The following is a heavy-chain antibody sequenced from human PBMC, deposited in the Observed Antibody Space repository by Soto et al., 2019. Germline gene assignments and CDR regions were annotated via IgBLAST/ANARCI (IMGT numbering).Heavy chain of an antibody. J-gene: IGHJ4*02. CDR1: GGTFSSYA. CDR3: ARDEEDYDSSGYDMDY. V-gene: IGHV1-69*13. D-gene: IGHD3-22*01. Sequence: SVKVSCKASGGTFSSYAISWVRQAPGQGLEWMGGIIPIFGTANYAQKFQGRVTITADESTSTAYMELSSLRSEDTAVYYCARDEEDYDSSGYDMDYWGQGTLVTVSS. CDR2: IIPIFGTA.